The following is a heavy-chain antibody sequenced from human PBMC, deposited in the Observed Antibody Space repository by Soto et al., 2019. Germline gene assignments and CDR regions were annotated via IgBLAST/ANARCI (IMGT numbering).Heavy chain of an antibody. Sequence: EVQLLESGGGLVQPGGSLRLSCAASGFTFANYAVSWVRQAPGKGLEWVSVICGSGGNTYYADSVKGRFTISRDNSKNTLYLQMNSLRAEDTAVYYCVKGESSSGTCYTGLDYWGQGTLVTVSS. CDR1: GFTFANYA. D-gene: IGHD2-15*01. CDR3: VKGESSSGTCYTGLDY. V-gene: IGHV3-23*01. CDR2: ICGSGGNT. J-gene: IGHJ4*02.